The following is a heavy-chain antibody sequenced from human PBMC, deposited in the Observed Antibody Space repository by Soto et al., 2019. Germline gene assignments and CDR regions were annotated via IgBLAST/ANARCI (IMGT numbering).Heavy chain of an antibody. V-gene: IGHV3-23*01. Sequence: EVQLLESGGGLVQPGGSLRLSCAASGFTFSSYAMSWVRQAPGKGLEWVSTVSGSGSGTYYADSVKGRFTISRDNSKNSLYLQMNSLRAEDTAIYSCARDMESYYDSSGYYGWFEYWGQGTLVTVSS. D-gene: IGHD3-22*01. J-gene: IGHJ5*01. CDR2: VSGSGSGT. CDR1: GFTFSSYA. CDR3: ARDMESYYDSSGYYGWFEY.